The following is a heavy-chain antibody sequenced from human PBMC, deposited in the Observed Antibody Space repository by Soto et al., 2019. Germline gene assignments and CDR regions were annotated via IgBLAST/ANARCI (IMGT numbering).Heavy chain of an antibody. V-gene: IGHV4-4*02. CDR3: ARDYMVRGVMRWFDP. CDR1: GGSISSSNW. J-gene: IGHJ5*02. D-gene: IGHD3-10*01. CDR2: SYRRTIT. Sequence: PSETLSLTCAVSGGSISSSNWWSWVRQPPGKGQKWLGESYRRTITNYTPTLKSRVTAAVHKSKNQFPPRPSSGTAADTAEYYCARDYMVRGVMRWFDPWGQGTLVTAPQ.